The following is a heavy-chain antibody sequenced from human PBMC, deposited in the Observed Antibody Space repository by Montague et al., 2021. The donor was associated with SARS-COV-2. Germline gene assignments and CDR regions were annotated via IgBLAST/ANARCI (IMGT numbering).Heavy chain of an antibody. CDR1: GGSFSGCY. D-gene: IGHD3-16*02. CDR2: INHSGST. V-gene: IGHV4-34*01. CDR3: ARGQPPRITFGGIISYGLDV. Sequence: SETLSLTCAVYGGSFSGCYWTWIRQPPWKGLEWIGEINHSGSTNYNPSLKSRVTISVDTSKNQFSLKLRSVTAADTAVYYCARGQPPRITFGGIISYGLDVWGQGTTVTVSS. J-gene: IGHJ6*02.